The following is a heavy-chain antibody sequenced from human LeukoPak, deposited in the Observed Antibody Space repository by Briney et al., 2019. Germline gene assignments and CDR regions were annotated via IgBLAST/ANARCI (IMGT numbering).Heavy chain of an antibody. V-gene: IGHV1-46*01. CDR1: GYTFTSYY. J-gene: IGHJ4*02. Sequence: ASVKVSCKASGYTFTSYYMHWVRQAPGQGLEWMGIINPSGGSTSYAQKFQGRVTMTRDTSTSTVYMELSSLRSEDTAVYYCAKDMPHVGRQDFKWFGELPDWGQGTLVTVSS. D-gene: IGHD3-10*01. CDR2: INPSGGST. CDR3: AKDMPHVGRQDFKWFGELPD.